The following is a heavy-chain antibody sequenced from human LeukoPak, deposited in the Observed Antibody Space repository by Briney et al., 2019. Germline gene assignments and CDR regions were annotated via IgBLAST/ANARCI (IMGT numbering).Heavy chain of an antibody. CDR1: GGTFSSYA. CDR2: IIPIFGIT. J-gene: IGHJ4*02. D-gene: IGHD3-16*01. V-gene: IGHV1-69*04. Sequence: SVKVSCKASGGTFSSYAISWVRQAPGQGLEWMGRIIPIFGITNYAQKFQGRVTITADKSTSTAYMELSSLRSEDTAVYYCARSLGKTFGVDYWGQGTLVTVSS. CDR3: ARSLGKTFGVDY.